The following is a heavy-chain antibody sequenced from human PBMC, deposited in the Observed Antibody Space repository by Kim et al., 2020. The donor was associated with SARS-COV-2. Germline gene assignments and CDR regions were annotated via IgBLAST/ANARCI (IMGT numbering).Heavy chain of an antibody. Sequence: GGSLRLSCAASGFVFSSYAMNWVRQAPGKGLEWISVISGSDGQTYYADSVKGRFIISRDNSKNTLYLRLNNLRGEDTAIYYCAKGGTYYSDAFDLWGQGTMVTVSS. J-gene: IGHJ3*01. CDR2: ISGSDGQT. CDR1: GFVFSSYA. CDR3: AKGGTYYSDAFDL. D-gene: IGHD3-10*01. V-gene: IGHV3-23*01.